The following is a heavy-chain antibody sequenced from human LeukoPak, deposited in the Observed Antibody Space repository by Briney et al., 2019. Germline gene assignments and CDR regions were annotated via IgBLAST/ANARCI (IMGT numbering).Heavy chain of an antibody. Sequence: GRSLRLSCAASGFIFSSYGMHWVRQAPGKGLGWVAVIWYDGSNKYYADSVKGRFTISRDNSKNTLYLQMNSLRAEDTAVYYCARDGTYCSSTSCYGRDDAFDIWGQGTMVAVSS. V-gene: IGHV3-33*01. CDR3: ARDGTYCSSTSCYGRDDAFDI. CDR1: GFIFSSYG. CDR2: IWYDGSNK. J-gene: IGHJ3*02. D-gene: IGHD2-2*01.